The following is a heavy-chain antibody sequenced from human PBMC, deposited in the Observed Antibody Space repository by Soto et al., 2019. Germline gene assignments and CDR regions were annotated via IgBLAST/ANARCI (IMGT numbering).Heavy chain of an antibody. CDR3: ARELSGYSYGADDAFDI. J-gene: IGHJ3*02. Sequence: GVTVGLLASSWVRQAHGQGLEWMGGIIPIFGTANYAQKFQCRATITADESTSTAYMELSSLRSEDTAVYYCARELSGYSYGADDAFDIWGQGTMVTVSS. CDR2: IIPIFGTA. CDR1: GVTVGLLA. V-gene: IGHV1-69*01. D-gene: IGHD5-18*01.